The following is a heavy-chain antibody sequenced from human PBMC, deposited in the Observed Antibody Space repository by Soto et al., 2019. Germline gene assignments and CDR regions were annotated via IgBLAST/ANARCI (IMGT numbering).Heavy chain of an antibody. CDR3: HGYGY. J-gene: IGHJ4*02. D-gene: IGHD5-12*01. V-gene: IGHV3-53*01. CDR1: GVSVTANY. Sequence: EVQVVESGGGLIQPGGSLRLSCEVSGVSVTANYMSWVRQAPGKGLEWVSVIYSGGSTYYIDSVNVRFSIPRDISKNTRYLQMNSLRAEDTAVYSCHGYGYWGQGTLVTVSS. CDR2: IYSGGST.